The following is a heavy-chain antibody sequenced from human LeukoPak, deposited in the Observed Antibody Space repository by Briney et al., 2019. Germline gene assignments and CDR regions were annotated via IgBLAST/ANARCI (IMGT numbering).Heavy chain of an antibody. CDR3: ARDRDGWFGEFGY. CDR1: GGSISSGSYY. Sequence: SETLSLTCTVSGGSISSGSYYWSWIRQPAGKGLEWIGRIYTSGSTNYNPSLKSRVTISVDTSKNQFSLKLSSVTAADTAVYYCARDRDGWFGEFGYWGQGTLVTVSS. D-gene: IGHD3-10*01. V-gene: IGHV4-61*02. CDR2: IYTSGST. J-gene: IGHJ4*02.